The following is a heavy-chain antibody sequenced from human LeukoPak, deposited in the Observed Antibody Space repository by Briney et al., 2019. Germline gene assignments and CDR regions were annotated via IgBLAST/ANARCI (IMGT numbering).Heavy chain of an antibody. Sequence: GGSLRLSCAASGFTFSSYWMSWVRQAPGKGLEWVANIKQGGSEKYYVDSVKGRFTISRDNAKNSLYLQMNSLRAEDTAVYYCARDLTISVGPSWFDPWGQGTLVTVSS. CDR3: ARDLTISVGPSWFDP. J-gene: IGHJ5*02. V-gene: IGHV3-7*01. D-gene: IGHD3-3*01. CDR1: GFTFSSYW. CDR2: IKQGGSEK.